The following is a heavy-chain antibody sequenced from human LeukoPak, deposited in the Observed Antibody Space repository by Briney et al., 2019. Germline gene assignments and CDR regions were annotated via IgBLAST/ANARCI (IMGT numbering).Heavy chain of an antibody. CDR2: INHSGST. V-gene: IGHV4-34*01. Sequence: SETLSLTCAVYGGSFSGYDWSWIRQPPGKGLEWIGEINHSGSTNYNPSLKSRVTILVDTSKNQFSLKLSSVTAADTAVYYCARGHSPVTTKVSYFQHWGQGTLVTVSS. J-gene: IGHJ1*01. CDR3: ARGHSPVTTKVSYFQH. CDR1: GGSFSGYD. D-gene: IGHD4-17*01.